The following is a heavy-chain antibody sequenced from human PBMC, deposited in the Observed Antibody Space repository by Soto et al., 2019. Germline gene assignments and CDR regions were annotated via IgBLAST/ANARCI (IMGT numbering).Heavy chain of an antibody. CDR1: GGSISSGGYY. Sequence: SETLSLTCTVSGGSISSGGYYWSWIRQHPGKGLEWIGYIYYSGSTYYNPSLKSRVTISVDTSKYQFSLKLSSVTAADTAVYYCARDLVVVVPAATHHWFDPWGQGTLVTVSS. V-gene: IGHV4-31*03. CDR2: IYYSGST. J-gene: IGHJ5*02. D-gene: IGHD2-2*01. CDR3: ARDLVVVVPAATHHWFDP.